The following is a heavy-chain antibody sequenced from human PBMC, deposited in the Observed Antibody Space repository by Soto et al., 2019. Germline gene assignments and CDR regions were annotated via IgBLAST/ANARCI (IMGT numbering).Heavy chain of an antibody. D-gene: IGHD2-2*01. J-gene: IGHJ5*02. Sequence: PSETLSLTCTVSGGSISSGDYYWSWIRQPPGKGLEWIGYIYYSGSTYYNPSLKSRVTISVDTSKNQFSLKLSSVTAADTAVYYCARTRDIVGVPAAMGQLNWFDPWGQGTPVTVSS. CDR3: ARTRDIVGVPAAMGQLNWFDP. CDR2: IYYSGST. V-gene: IGHV4-30-4*01. CDR1: GGSISSGDYY.